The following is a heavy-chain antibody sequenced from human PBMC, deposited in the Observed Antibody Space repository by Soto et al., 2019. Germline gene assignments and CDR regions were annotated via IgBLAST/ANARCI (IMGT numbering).Heavy chain of an antibody. CDR2: IYYSGST. CDR3: ARDPTDTYSDP. J-gene: IGHJ5*02. Sequence: SETLSLTCTVSGASMSSGGYYWTWIRQSPGKGLEWIGYIYYSGSTYYNPSLESRVAISLDTSRSQFSLTLLSVTAADTVIYFSARDPTDTYSDPRRQGPLVTVSS. D-gene: IGHD2-15*01. V-gene: IGHV4-31*03. CDR1: GASMSSGGYY.